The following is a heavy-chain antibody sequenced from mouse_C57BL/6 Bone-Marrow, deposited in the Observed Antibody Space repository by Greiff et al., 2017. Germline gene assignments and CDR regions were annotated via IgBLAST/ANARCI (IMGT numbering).Heavy chain of an antibody. D-gene: IGHD1-1*01. V-gene: IGHV14-1*01. Sequence: EVQLQQSGAELVRPGASVKLSCTASGFNINDYYMHWVKQRPEQGLAWIGRIVPEDGDTEYASKFQGKATMTAETSSNTAYLQLSSLTCEDTAVYYCTVVSLCDYWGQGTTLTVSS. CDR1: GFNINDYY. CDR3: TVVSLCDY. CDR2: IVPEDGDT. J-gene: IGHJ2*01.